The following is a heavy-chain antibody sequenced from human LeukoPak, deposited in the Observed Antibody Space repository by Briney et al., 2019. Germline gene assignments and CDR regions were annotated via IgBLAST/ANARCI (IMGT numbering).Heavy chain of an antibody. CDR1: GFTVSSNY. V-gene: IGHV3-66*01. Sequence: GGSLRLSCAASGFTVSSNYMSWVRQAPGKGLEWVSIIYSSGSTYYADPVKGRLTISRDNSKNTLYLQMNSLRAEDTAVYYCAREALGGGGYWGQGTLVTVSS. CDR3: AREALGGGGY. D-gene: IGHD3-10*01. J-gene: IGHJ4*02. CDR2: IYSSGST.